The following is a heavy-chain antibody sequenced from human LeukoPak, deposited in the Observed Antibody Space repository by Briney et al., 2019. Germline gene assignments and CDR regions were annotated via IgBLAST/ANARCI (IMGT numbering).Heavy chain of an antibody. D-gene: IGHD3-22*01. J-gene: IGHJ4*02. CDR1: GFTFRNYA. CDR2: ISNDGVYT. Sequence: GGSLRLSCVASGFTFRNYAMSWVRQSPGKGLEWISAISNDGVYTFHADSVKGRLTISRDSSKNTLYLQMDSLRAEDTAIYYCAKGSSGGRPYYFDYWGQGTLVTVSS. CDR3: AKGSSGGRPYYFDY. V-gene: IGHV3-23*01.